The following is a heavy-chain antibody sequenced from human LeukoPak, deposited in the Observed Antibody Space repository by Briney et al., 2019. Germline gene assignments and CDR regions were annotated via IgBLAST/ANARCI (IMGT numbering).Heavy chain of an antibody. Sequence: ASVKVSCKASGYTFTGYYMHWVRQAPGQGLEWMGWINPNSGGTNYAQKFQGRVTMTRDTSISTAYMELSRLRSDDTAVYYCARASPFWSGYRDAFDIWGRGTMVTVSS. CDR2: INPNSGGT. CDR1: GYTFTGYY. V-gene: IGHV1-2*02. CDR3: ARASPFWSGYRDAFDI. D-gene: IGHD3-3*01. J-gene: IGHJ3*02.